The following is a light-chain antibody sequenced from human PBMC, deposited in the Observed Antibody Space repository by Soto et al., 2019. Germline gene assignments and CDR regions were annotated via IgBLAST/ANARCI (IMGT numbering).Light chain of an antibody. J-gene: IGLJ1*01. CDR1: ISDVGGYNY. Sequence: HSAWTEDTSVTESAGQSITISCTGTISDVGGYNYVSWCQQHPGKASELMIYEVSNRLSGVSNRFFGSKSVDPAYLTISRLQADDDADDYCSSYAGSSTPRYVFRTGTKVT. CDR2: EVS. CDR3: SSYAGSSTPRYV. V-gene: IGLV2-14*01.